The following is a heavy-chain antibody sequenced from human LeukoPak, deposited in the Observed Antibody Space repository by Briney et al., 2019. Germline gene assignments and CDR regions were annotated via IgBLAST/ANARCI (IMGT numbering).Heavy chain of an antibody. CDR2: INPGDSET. CDR1: GYRFTNNW. J-gene: IGHJ4*02. CDR3: ATQGCTSIXXXTVDF. D-gene: IGHD2-2*02. Sequence: GESLKISCKGSGYRFTNNWIGWVRQMSGKGLEWVGIINPGDSETRCGPSFQGQVTISVDTSIRTAFLQWSSLKASDSAMYYCATQGCTSIXXXTVDFWGQGTLVTVSS. V-gene: IGHV5-51*01.